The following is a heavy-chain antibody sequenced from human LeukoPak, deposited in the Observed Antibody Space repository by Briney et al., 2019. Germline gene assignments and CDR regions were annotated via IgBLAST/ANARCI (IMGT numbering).Heavy chain of an antibody. J-gene: IGHJ3*02. Sequence: PGGSLRLSCAASGFTFSGSAMHWVSQAYGEGMEWVGRIRSKANRYATGYAGAVKGRFTISRDDSKNTAYLQMNSLKTEDTAVYYCTRSSVFDAFDIWGQGTMVTVSS. D-gene: IGHD5/OR15-5a*01. CDR2: IRSKANRYAT. CDR3: TRSSVFDAFDI. CDR1: GFTFSGSA. V-gene: IGHV3-73*01.